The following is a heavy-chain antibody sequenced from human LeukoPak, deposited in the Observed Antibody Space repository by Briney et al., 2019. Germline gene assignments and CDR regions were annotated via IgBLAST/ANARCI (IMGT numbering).Heavy chain of an antibody. J-gene: IGHJ6*02. CDR1: GYTFTSYA. D-gene: IGHD6-13*01. CDR2: INTNTGNP. CDR3: ARDEFYGTAAAYDGMDV. Sequence: ASVKVSCKASGYTFTSYAMNWVRQAPGQGLEWMGWINTNTGNPTYAQGFTGRFVFSLDTSVSTAYLQISSLKAEDTAVYYCARDEFYGTAAAYDGMDVWGQGTTVTVSS. V-gene: IGHV7-4-1*02.